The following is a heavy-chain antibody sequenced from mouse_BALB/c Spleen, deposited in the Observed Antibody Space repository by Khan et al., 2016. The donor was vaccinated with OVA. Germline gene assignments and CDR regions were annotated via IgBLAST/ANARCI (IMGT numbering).Heavy chain of an antibody. Sequence: EVELVESGGGLVKPGGSLKLSCAASGFTFSSYAMSWVRQTPEQRLEWVATISSGGSYTYSPDSVKGRFTLSRAHAKNTLYLPMSSLRSEDTAMYCGGRIYDGYGGSLMDYWGQGTSVTVSS. CDR3: GRIYDGYGGSLMDY. V-gene: IGHV5-9-1*01. CDR2: ISSGGSYT. CDR1: GFTFSSYA. D-gene: IGHD2-2*01. J-gene: IGHJ4*01.